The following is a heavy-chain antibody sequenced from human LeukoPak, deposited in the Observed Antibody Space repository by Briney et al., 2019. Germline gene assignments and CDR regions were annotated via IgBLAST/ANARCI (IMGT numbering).Heavy chain of an antibody. CDR1: GYSFTTFA. V-gene: IGHV1-18*01. CDR3: ARDRGGYSYGYEFDP. J-gene: IGHJ5*02. CDR2: ISAYNGNT. Sequence: ASVKVSCKASGYSFTTFAMNWVRQAPGQGLEWMGWISAYNGNTNYAQKLQGRVTMTTDTSTSTAYMELRSLRSDDTAVYYCARDRGGYSYGYEFDPWGQETLVTVSS. D-gene: IGHD5-18*01.